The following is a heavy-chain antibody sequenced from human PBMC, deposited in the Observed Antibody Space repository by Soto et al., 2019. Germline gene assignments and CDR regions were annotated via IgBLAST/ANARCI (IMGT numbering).Heavy chain of an antibody. Sequence: QITLKESGPTLVKPTQILTLTCTFSAFSLSTGGVGVGWIRQPPGKALEWLALIYWDDDKRYSPSLRSRLTITKDTSNNQVVLTMTNMDPVDTATYYCIQSRCGGDCLQSYASYYYYGMDVWGQGTTVTVSS. V-gene: IGHV2-5*02. CDR2: IYWDDDK. J-gene: IGHJ6*02. CDR3: IQSRCGGDCLQSYASYYYYGMDV. CDR1: AFSLSTGGVG. D-gene: IGHD2-21*02.